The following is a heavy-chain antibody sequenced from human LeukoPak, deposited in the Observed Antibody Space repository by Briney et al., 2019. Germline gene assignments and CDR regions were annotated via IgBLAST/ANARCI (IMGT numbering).Heavy chain of an antibody. Sequence: PSQTLSLTCTVSGGSISSGSYYWSWIRQPAGKGLEWIGRIYTSGSTNYNPSLKSRVTISVDTSKNQFSLKLSSVTAADTAVYYCARAHPRYCSSTSCYFAHYYMDVWGKGTTVTISS. CDR1: GGSISSGSYY. J-gene: IGHJ6*03. CDR2: IYTSGST. V-gene: IGHV4-61*02. CDR3: ARAHPRYCSSTSCYFAHYYMDV. D-gene: IGHD2-2*01.